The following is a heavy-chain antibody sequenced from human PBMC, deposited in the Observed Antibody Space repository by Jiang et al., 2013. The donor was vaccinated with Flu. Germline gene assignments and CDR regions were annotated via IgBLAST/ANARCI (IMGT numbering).Heavy chain of an antibody. V-gene: IGHV1-18*01. D-gene: IGHD6-19*01. CDR1: GYTFTSYG. CDR2: ISAYSGNT. CDR3: ARDLAVAGTEVGH. J-gene: IGHJ4*02. Sequence: VKVSCKASGYTFTSYGISWVRQAPGQGLEWMGWISAYSGNTNYAQKLQGRVTMTTDTSTSTAYMELRSLRSDDTAVYYCARDLAVAGTEVGHWGQGTLVTVSS.